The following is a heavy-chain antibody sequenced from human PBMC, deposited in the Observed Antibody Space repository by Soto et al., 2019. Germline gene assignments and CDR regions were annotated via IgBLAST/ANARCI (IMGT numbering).Heavy chain of an antibody. J-gene: IGHJ4*02. D-gene: IGHD3-22*01. CDR2: INPSGGST. V-gene: IGHV1-46*01. CDR1: GYTFTSYY. CDR3: ARDQAGYDSSGSFDY. Sequence: VASVKVSCKASGYTFTSYYMHWVRQAPGQGLEWMGIINPSGGSTSYAQKFQGRVTMTRDTSTSTVYMELSSLRSEDTAVYYCARDQAGYDSSGSFDYWGQGTLVTVSS.